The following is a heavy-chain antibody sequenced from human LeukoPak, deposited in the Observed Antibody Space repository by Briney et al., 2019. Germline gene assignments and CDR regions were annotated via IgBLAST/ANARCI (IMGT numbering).Heavy chain of an antibody. J-gene: IGHJ4*02. CDR3: ATVAIAAAMGRDYFDY. D-gene: IGHD6-25*01. CDR1: GGSISSSSYY. V-gene: IGHV4-39*07. Sequence: SETLSLTCTVSGGSISSSSYYWGWIRQPPGKGLEWIGSIYYSGSTYYNPSLKSRVTISVDTSKNQFSLKLSSVTAADTAVYYCATVAIAAAMGRDYFDYWGQGTLVTVSS. CDR2: IYYSGST.